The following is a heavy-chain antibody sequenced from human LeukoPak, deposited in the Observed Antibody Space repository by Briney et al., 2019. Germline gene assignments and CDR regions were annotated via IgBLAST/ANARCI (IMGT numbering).Heavy chain of an antibody. V-gene: IGHV3-49*03. D-gene: IGHD7-27*01. Sequence: QSGGSLRLSFTVSGXTFGDYTMSWFGQAPGKGLEWVGFIRSKAYGGTTEYAASVKGRFTISRDDSKSIAYLQMNSLQSEDTAVYYCTRNMLGIAWFDPWGQGTLVTVSS. CDR3: TRNMLGIAWFDP. CDR2: IRSKAYGGTT. J-gene: IGHJ5*02. CDR1: GXTFGDYT.